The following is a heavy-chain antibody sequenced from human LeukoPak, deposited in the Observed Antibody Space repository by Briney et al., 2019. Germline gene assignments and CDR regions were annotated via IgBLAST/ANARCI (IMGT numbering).Heavy chain of an antibody. D-gene: IGHD3-22*01. V-gene: IGHV4-4*08. J-gene: IGHJ3*02. CDR1: GGSISSYY. CDR3: ARGPYSYDSSGAFDI. CDR2: ISSSGST. Sequence: SETLSLTCTVSGGSISSYYWSWIRQPPGKGLEWIGRISSSGSTNHNPSLKSRVTISVDTSKNQFSLKLSSVTAADTAVYFCARGPYSYDSSGAFDIWGQGTMVTVSS.